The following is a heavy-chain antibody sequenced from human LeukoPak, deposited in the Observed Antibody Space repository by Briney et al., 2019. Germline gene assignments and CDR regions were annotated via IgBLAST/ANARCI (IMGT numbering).Heavy chain of an antibody. CDR1: GFTFSNHA. CDR3: AKDIYYGSGSYSPFDY. D-gene: IGHD3-10*01. Sequence: GGSLRLSCAASGFTFSNHAMSWVRQAPGKGLEWVSAISGSGGSTYYADSVKGRFTISRDNSKNTLYLQMNSLRAEDTAVYYCAKDIYYGSGSYSPFDYWGQGTLVTVSS. CDR2: ISGSGGST. J-gene: IGHJ4*02. V-gene: IGHV3-23*01.